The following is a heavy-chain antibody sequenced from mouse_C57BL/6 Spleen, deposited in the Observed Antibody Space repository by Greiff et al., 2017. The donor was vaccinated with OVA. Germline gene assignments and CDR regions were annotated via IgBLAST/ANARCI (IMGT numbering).Heavy chain of an antibody. Sequence: QVQLQQPGAELVRPGSSVKLSCKASGYTFTSYWMDWVKQRPGQGLEWIGNIYPSDSENHYNQKFKDKATLTVDKSSSTAYMQLSSLTSEDSAVYYCARWDLYYFDYWGQGTTLTVSS. CDR2: IYPSDSEN. V-gene: IGHV1-61*01. CDR3: ARWDLYYFDY. J-gene: IGHJ2*01. D-gene: IGHD4-1*01. CDR1: GYTFTSYW.